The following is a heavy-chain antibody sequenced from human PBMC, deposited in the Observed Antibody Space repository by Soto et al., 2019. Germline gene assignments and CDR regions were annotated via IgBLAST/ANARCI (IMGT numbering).Heavy chain of an antibody. Sequence: SETLSLTCTVSGGSISSSSYYWGWIRQPPGKGLEWIGSIYYSGSTYYNPSLKSRVTISVDTSKNQFSLKLSSVTAADTAVYYCARLPSYSSSWSIYYYYGMEVWGNGTTVTVIS. D-gene: IGHD6-13*01. CDR3: ARLPSYSSSWSIYYYYGMEV. CDR1: GGSISSSSYY. J-gene: IGHJ6*04. CDR2: IYYSGST. V-gene: IGHV4-39*01.